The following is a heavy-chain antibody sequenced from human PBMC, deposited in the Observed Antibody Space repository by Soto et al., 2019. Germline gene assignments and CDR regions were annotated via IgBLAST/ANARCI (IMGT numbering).Heavy chain of an antibody. CDR2: INSDGSDT. D-gene: IGHD1-7*01. V-gene: IGHV3-74*01. CDR1: GFTFSSYW. J-gene: IGHJ4*02. Sequence: GGSLRLSCAASGFTFSSYWMHWVRQVPGKGLVWVARINSDGSDTAYADSLKGRFTVSRDNAKNTLYLQMNSLRAEDTAMYYCARGILYNWNYNTYYWGQGTLVTVSS. CDR3: ARGILYNWNYNTYY.